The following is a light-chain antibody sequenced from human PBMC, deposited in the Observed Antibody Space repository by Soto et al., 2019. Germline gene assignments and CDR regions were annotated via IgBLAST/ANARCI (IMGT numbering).Light chain of an antibody. J-gene: IGKJ1*01. Sequence: IVLTQSPATLSLSPGERAALSCRASQSVSTSLAWYQHKPGQAPRLIIYDASKRAPGIPARFSGSGSGTDFTLTISSLEPEDFVVYYCQVRDVWPSFGQGTKVEI. CDR3: QVRDVWPS. V-gene: IGKV3-11*01. CDR2: DAS. CDR1: QSVSTS.